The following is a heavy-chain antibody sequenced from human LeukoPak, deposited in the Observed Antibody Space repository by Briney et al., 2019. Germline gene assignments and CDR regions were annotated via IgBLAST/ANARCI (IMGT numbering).Heavy chain of an antibody. Sequence: GGSLRLSCAASGFTFSSYSMNWVRQAPGKGLEWVSSISSSSSYIYYADSVKGRFTISRDNAKNSLYLQMNSLRAEDTAVYYCARDRPVTYRWSPDDAFDIWGQGTMVTVSS. V-gene: IGHV3-21*04. CDR2: ISSSSSYI. J-gene: IGHJ3*02. CDR1: GFTFSSYS. D-gene: IGHD2-2*01. CDR3: ARDRPVTYRWSPDDAFDI.